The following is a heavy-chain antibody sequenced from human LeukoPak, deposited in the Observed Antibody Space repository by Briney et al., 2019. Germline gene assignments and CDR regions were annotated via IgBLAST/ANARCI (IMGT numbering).Heavy chain of an antibody. J-gene: IGHJ4*02. D-gene: IGHD2-8*01. CDR3: ARTYCTNGVCYSVYFDY. CDR2: IIPILGIA. Sequence: SVKVSCKASGGTFSSYAISWVRQAPGQGLEWMGRIIPILGIANYAQKFQGRVTITADKSTSTAYMELSSLRSEDTAVYYCARTYCTNGVCYSVYFDYWGQGTLVTVSS. CDR1: GGTFSSYA. V-gene: IGHV1-69*04.